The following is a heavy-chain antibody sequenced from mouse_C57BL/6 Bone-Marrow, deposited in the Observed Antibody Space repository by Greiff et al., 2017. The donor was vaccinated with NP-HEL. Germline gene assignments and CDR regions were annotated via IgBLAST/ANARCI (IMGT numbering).Heavy chain of an antibody. CDR2: IYPGSGNT. CDR1: GYSFTSYY. Sequence: VQLQQSGPELVKPGASVKISCKASGYSFTSYYIHWVKQRPGQGLEWIGWIYPGSGNTKYNEKFKGKATLTADTSSSTAYMQLSSLTSEDSAVYYCARLSYYYGFDVWGTGTTVTVSS. J-gene: IGHJ1*03. D-gene: IGHD1-1*01. CDR3: ARLSYYYGFDV. V-gene: IGHV1-66*01.